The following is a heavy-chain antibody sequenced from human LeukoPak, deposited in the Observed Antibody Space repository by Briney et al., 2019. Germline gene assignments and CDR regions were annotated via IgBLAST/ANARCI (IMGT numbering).Heavy chain of an antibody. D-gene: IGHD2-21*02. CDR3: ARGGVVVVTAPRRFDP. J-gene: IGHJ5*02. Sequence: PSETLSLTCTVSGGSISSSPYYWGWIRQPPGKGLEWIGEINHSGSTNYNPSLKSRVTISVDTSKNQFSLKLSSVTAADTAVYYCARGGVVVVTAPRRFDPWGQGTLVTVSS. CDR2: INHSGST. V-gene: IGHV4-39*07. CDR1: GGSISSSPYY.